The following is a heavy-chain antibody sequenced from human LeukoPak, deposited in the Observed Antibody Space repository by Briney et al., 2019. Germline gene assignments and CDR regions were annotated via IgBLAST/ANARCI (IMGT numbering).Heavy chain of an antibody. J-gene: IGHJ4*02. CDR3: ASLQWLVPGLDY. D-gene: IGHD6-19*01. Sequence: PGGSLRLSCAASGFTFSSYAMSWVRQAPGKGLEWVSAISGSGGSTYYADSVKGRFTISRDNSKNTLYLQMNSLRAEDTAVYYCASLQWLVPGLDYWGQGTLVTVSS. CDR2: ISGSGGST. V-gene: IGHV3-23*01. CDR1: GFTFSSYA.